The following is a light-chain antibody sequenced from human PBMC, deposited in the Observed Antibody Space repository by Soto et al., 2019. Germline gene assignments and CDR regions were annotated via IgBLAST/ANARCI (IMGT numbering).Light chain of an antibody. J-gene: IGKJ1*01. V-gene: IGKV4-1*01. CDR1: QSVLYSSNNKNY. CDR2: WAS. CDR3: QQYHDSPLT. Sequence: DIVMTQSPDSLAVSLGERATINCKSSQSVLYSSNNKNYLAWYQQKPGQPPKLLIYWASTRESGVPDRFSGSGSGTDFTLTISRLEPEDFALYYCQQYHDSPLTFGQGTKVEIK.